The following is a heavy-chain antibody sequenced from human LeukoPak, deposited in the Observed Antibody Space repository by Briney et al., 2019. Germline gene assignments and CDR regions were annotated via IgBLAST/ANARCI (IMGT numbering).Heavy chain of an antibody. CDR1: GGSISSYY. Sequence: SETLSLTCTVSGGSISSYYWSWIRQPPGKGLEWIGYIYYSGSTNYNPSLKSRVTISVDTSKNQFSLKLSSVTAADTAVYYCARIGGSYRFDYWDQGTLVTVSS. V-gene: IGHV4-59*01. D-gene: IGHD1-26*01. CDR3: ARIGGSYRFDY. J-gene: IGHJ4*02. CDR2: IYYSGST.